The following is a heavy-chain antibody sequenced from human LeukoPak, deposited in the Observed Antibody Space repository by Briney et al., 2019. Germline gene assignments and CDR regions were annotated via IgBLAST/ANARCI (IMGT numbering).Heavy chain of an antibody. V-gene: IGHV4-59*01. J-gene: IGHJ5*02. Sequence: SETLSLTCTVSGGSISSYYWSWIRQPPGKRLEWIGYIYYSGSTNYNPSLKSRVTISVDASKNQFSLKLSSVTAADTAVYYCARGGGYCSSTSCYGWFDPWGQGTLVTVSS. CDR1: GGSISSYY. D-gene: IGHD2-2*01. CDR2: IYYSGST. CDR3: ARGGGYCSSTSCYGWFDP.